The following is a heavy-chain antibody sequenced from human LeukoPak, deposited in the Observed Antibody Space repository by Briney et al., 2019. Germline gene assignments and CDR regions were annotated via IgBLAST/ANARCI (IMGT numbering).Heavy chain of an antibody. CDR2: IYYSGST. Sequence: SEALSPTCTVSGGSISSYYWSWIRQPPGKGLEWIGYIYYSGSTNYNPSLKSRVTISVDTSKNQFSLKLSSVTAADTAVYYCARPITMVRGVKTSGWGQGTLVTVSS. CDR1: GGSISSYY. J-gene: IGHJ4*02. CDR3: ARPITMVRGVKTSG. V-gene: IGHV4-59*08. D-gene: IGHD3-10*01.